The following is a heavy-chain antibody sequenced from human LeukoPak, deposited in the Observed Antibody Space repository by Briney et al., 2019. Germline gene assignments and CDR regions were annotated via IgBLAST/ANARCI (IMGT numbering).Heavy chain of an antibody. V-gene: IGHV4-38-2*02. J-gene: IGHJ1*01. D-gene: IGHD2-2*01. CDR1: GYSISSGYY. CDR3: AREGLVRYCSSTSCPEYFQH. Sequence: SETLSLTCTVSGYSISSGYYWGWIRQPPGKGLEWIGSIYHSGSTYYNPSLKSRVPISVDTSKNQFSLKLSPVTAADTAVYYCAREGLVRYCSSTSCPEYFQHWGQGTLVTVSS. CDR2: IYHSGST.